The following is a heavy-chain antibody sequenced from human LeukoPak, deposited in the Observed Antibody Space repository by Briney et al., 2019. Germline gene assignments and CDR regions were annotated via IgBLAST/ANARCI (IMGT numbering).Heavy chain of an antibody. Sequence: GGSLRLSCAASGFTFTSYSMNWVRQAPGKGLEWVSTISGGGGSTYYADSVKGRFTISRDNSKNTLYLQANSLRAEDTAVYYCAKGGRWDVTPYDYWGQGTLVTVSS. CDR3: AKGGRWDVTPYDY. D-gene: IGHD3-16*01. V-gene: IGHV3-23*01. CDR2: ISGGGGST. CDR1: GFTFTSYS. J-gene: IGHJ4*02.